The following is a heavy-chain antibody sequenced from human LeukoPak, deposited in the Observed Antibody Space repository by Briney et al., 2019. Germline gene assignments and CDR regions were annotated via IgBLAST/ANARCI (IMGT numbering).Heavy chain of an antibody. J-gene: IGHJ5*02. V-gene: IGHV1-18*04. CDR3: ARDLGIAADLNWFDP. CDR2: IGAYNGNT. D-gene: IGHD6-13*01. Sequence: ASVKVSCKASGYTFTSYGISWVRQAPGQGLEWMGWIGAYNGNTNYAQKLQGRVTMTTDTSTSTAYMELRSLRSDDTAVYYCARDLGIAADLNWFDPWGQGTLVTVSS. CDR1: GYTFTSYG.